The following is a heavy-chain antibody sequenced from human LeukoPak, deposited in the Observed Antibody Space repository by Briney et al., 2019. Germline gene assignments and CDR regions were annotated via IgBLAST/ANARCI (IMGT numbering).Heavy chain of an antibody. V-gene: IGHV3-13*01. D-gene: IGHD3-22*01. CDR1: GFTFSSYD. Sequence: PGGSLRLSCAASGFTFSSYDMHWVRQATGKGLEWVSAIGTAGDTYYPGSVKGRFTISRENAKNSLYLQMNSLRAGDTAVYYCARALTYYYDSSGGAFDIWGQGTMVTVYS. CDR2: IGTAGDT. J-gene: IGHJ3*02. CDR3: ARALTYYYDSSGGAFDI.